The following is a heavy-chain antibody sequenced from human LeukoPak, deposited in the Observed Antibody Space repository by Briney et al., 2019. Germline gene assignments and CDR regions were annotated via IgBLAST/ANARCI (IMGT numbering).Heavy chain of an antibody. Sequence: PSETLSLTSTVSGGSISSYYWSWIRQPPGKGLEWIGYIYYSGSTNYNPSLKSRVTISVDTSKNQFSLKLSSVTAADTAVYYCASPGPLPSDAFDIWGQGTMVTVSS. D-gene: IGHD3-10*01. CDR2: IYYSGST. V-gene: IGHV4-59*01. CDR3: ASPGPLPSDAFDI. J-gene: IGHJ3*02. CDR1: GGSISSYY.